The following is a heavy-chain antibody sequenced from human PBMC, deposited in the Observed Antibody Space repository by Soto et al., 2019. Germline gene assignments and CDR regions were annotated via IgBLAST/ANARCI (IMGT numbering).Heavy chain of an antibody. D-gene: IGHD5-12*01. J-gene: IGHJ4*02. CDR1: GFTFTTFD. CDR2: VRGRDGST. CDR3: AKGAWLDC. V-gene: IGHV3-23*01. Sequence: EVQLLESGGGLVQPGASLRLSCAASGFTFTTFDMSWARQAPGKGLEWVSVVRGRDGSTSYADSLKGRFTISKDSSKNTLYLDMNSLRAEDTALYYFAKGAWLDCWGQGTLVTVSS.